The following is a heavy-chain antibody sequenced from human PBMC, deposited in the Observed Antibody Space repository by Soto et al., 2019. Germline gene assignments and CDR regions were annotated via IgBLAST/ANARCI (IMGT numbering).Heavy chain of an antibody. CDR2: IKSKTDGGTT. V-gene: IGHV3-15*07. J-gene: IGHJ6*02. Sequence: GGSLRLSCAASGFTFSNAWMNWVRQAPGKGLEWVGRIKSKTDGGTTDYAAPVKGRFTISRDDSKNTLYLQMNSLKTEDTAVYYCTTDPSIRWSGGRYGMDVWGQGTTVTVSS. CDR1: GFTFSNAW. CDR3: TTDPSIRWSGGRYGMDV. D-gene: IGHD3-10*01.